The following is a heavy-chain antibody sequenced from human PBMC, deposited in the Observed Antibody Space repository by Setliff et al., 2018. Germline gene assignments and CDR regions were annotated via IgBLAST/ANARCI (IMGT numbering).Heavy chain of an antibody. CDR1: GFSFSNYW. V-gene: IGHV3-74*01. CDR2: INSDGSST. D-gene: IGHD1-1*01. Sequence: GGSLRLSCAASGFSFSNYWMHWVRQAPGKGLVWVSRINSDGSSTNYADSVKGQFTVSRDNAKNTLYLQMNSLRAEDTAVYYCARDGHNVYYFDYWGLGTLGTVSS. CDR3: ARDGHNVYYFDY. J-gene: IGHJ4*02.